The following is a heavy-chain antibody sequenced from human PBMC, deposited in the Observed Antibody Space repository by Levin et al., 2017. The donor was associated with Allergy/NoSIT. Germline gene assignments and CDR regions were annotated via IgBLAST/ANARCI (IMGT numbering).Heavy chain of an antibody. CDR2: IWYDGSNK. V-gene: IGHV3-33*01. CDR1: GFTFSNYG. CDR3: ARSWRGYSGYDPFLDY. Sequence: GGSLRLSCAASGFTFSNYGMHWVRQAPGKGLEWVAVIWYDGSNKYYADSIKGRFTISRDNSKNTLYLQMNSLRAEDTAVYYCARSWRGYSGYDPFLDYWGQGTLVTVSS. D-gene: IGHD5-12*01. J-gene: IGHJ4*02.